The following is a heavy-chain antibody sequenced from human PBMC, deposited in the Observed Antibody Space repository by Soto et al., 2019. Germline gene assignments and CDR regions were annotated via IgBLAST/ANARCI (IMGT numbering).Heavy chain of an antibody. CDR1: GGTFSSNA. J-gene: IGHJ6*02. CDR3: ARVGDSSGYYSEYYYYYYGMDV. CDR2: IIPIFGTA. D-gene: IGHD3-22*01. Sequence: QVQLVQSGAEVKKPGSSVKVSCKASGGTFSSNAISWVRQAPGQGLEWMGGIIPIFGTANYAQKFQGRVTITADESTSTAYMELSSLRSEDTAVYYRARVGDSSGYYSEYYYYYYGMDVWGQGTTVTVSS. V-gene: IGHV1-69*12.